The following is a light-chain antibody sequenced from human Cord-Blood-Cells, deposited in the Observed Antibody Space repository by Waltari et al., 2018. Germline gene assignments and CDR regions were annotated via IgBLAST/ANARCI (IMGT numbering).Light chain of an antibody. J-gene: IGKJ2*03. CDR1: QSVLYSSNNKNY. Sequence: DIVMTQSPDSLAVSLGERATINCKSSQSVLYSSNNKNYLAWYQQKPGQPPKLLIYWASTRESGVPYRFSGSGSGTDFTLTISSLQAEDVAVYYCQKYYSTPYSFGQGTKLEIK. CDR3: QKYYSTPYS. CDR2: WAS. V-gene: IGKV4-1*01.